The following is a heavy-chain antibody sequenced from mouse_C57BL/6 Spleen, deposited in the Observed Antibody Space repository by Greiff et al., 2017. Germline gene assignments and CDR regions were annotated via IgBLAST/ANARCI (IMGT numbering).Heavy chain of an antibody. D-gene: IGHD2-3*01. CDR1: GFTFSDYY. V-gene: IGHV5-12*01. J-gene: IGHJ4*01. Sequence: VMLVESGGGLVQPGGSLKLSCAASGFTFSDYYMYWVRQTPEKRLEWVAYISNGGGSTYYPDTVKGRFTISRDNAKNTLYLQMSRLKSEDTAMYYCARPDGYYVDYYAMDYWGQGTSVTVSS. CDR3: ARPDGYYVDYYAMDY. CDR2: ISNGGGST.